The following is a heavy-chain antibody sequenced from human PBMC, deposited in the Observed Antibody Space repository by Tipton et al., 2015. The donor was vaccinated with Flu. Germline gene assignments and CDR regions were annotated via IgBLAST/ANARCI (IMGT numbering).Heavy chain of an antibody. Sequence: TLSLTCTVSGGSISGYYWNWIRQSPGRGLEWIGYTYSNGDTEYNPSLKSRVTISVATSGDHLSLKVTSVTAADTAVYFCARGARSSSSPFDYWGQGTQVTVSA. J-gene: IGHJ4*02. CDR3: ARGARSSSSPFDY. V-gene: IGHV4-59*12. D-gene: IGHD6-6*01. CDR2: TYSNGDT. CDR1: GGSISGYY.